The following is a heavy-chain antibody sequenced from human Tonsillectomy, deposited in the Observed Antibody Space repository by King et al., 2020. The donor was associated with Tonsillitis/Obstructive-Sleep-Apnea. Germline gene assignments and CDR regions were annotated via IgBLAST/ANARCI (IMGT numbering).Heavy chain of an antibody. CDR3: AKNYYDSSGPRYFYYYMDV. Sequence: VQLVESGGGLVQPGGSLRLSCAASGFTFNTYAMSWVRQAPGKGLEWVSAISSSGGSTYYADSVKGRFTISRDNSKNTLYLQMNSLRAEDTAVYYRAKNYYDSSGPRYFYYYMDVWGRGTTVTVSS. J-gene: IGHJ6*03. CDR1: GFTFNTYA. CDR2: ISSSGGST. D-gene: IGHD3-22*01. V-gene: IGHV3-23*04.